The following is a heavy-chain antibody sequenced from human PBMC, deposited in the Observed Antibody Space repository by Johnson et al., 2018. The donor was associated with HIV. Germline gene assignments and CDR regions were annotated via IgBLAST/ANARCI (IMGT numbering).Heavy chain of an antibody. V-gene: IGHV3-30*04. CDR1: GFTFSSYA. CDR2: ISYDGSNK. J-gene: IGHJ3*02. D-gene: IGHD6-13*01. CDR3: TTCSRSGAFDI. Sequence: MLLVESGGGVVQPGRSPRLSCAASGFTFSSYAMHWVRQAPGKGLEWVAVISYDGSNKYYADSVKGRFTISRDNSKNTLYLEMNSLKPEDTAVYYCTTCSRSGAFDIWGQGTMVTVSS.